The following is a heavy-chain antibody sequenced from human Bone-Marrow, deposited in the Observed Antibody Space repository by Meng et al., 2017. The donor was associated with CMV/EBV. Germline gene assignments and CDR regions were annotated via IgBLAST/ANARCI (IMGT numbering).Heavy chain of an antibody. CDR2: IYYSGST. D-gene: IGHD3-3*01. Sequence: SETLSLTCTVSGGSISSSSYYWGWIRQPPGKGLEWIGSIYYSGSTYYNPSLKSRVTISVDTSKNQFSLKLSSVTAADTAVYYCARHLVTIFGVVIAFPDYYDYCGQGTLVTASS. V-gene: IGHV4-39*01. CDR1: GGSISSSSYY. J-gene: IGHJ4*02. CDR3: ARHLVTIFGVVIAFPDYYDY.